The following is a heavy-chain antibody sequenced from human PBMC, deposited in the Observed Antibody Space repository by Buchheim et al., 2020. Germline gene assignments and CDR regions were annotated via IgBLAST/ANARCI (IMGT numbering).Heavy chain of an antibody. J-gene: IGHJ4*02. V-gene: IGHV3-33*01. Sequence: QAQLVESGGGVVQPGGSLRLSCAASGFTFNSHAMHWVRQSPGKGLEWVAVIWYDGSNKYYADSVKGRFTISRDNSKNTLYLQMNSLRAEDTAVYYCARDFGRSGSLFDYWGQGTL. CDR2: IWYDGSNK. D-gene: IGHD1-26*01. CDR1: GFTFNSHA. CDR3: ARDFGRSGSLFDY.